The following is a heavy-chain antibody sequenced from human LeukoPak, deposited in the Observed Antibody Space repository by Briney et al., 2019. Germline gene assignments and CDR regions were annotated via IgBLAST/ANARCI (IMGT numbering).Heavy chain of an antibody. Sequence: GGSLRLSCAASGFTFSSYAMSWVRQAPGKGLEWVSAISGSGGSTYYADSVKGRFTISRDNSKNTLYLQMNSLKAEDKAVYYFSKNLAGYQLLLFDHWGQGTLVTVSS. CDR1: GFTFSSYA. J-gene: IGHJ4*01. CDR2: ISGSGGST. D-gene: IGHD2-2*01. V-gene: IGHV3-23*01. CDR3: SKNLAGYQLLLFDH.